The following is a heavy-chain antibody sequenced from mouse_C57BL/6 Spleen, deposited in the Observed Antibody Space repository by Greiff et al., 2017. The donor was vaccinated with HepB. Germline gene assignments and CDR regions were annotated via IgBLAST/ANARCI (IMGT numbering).Heavy chain of an antibody. D-gene: IGHD2-3*01. CDR2: INPSTGGT. Sequence: VQLQQSGPELVKPGASVKISCKASGYSFTGYYMNWVKQSPEKSLEWIGEINPSTGGTTYNQKFKAKATLTVDKSSSTAYMQLKSLTSEDSAVYYCARGGLLHLPAYWGQGTLVTVSA. CDR3: ARGGLLHLPAY. J-gene: IGHJ3*01. CDR1: GYSFTGYY. V-gene: IGHV1-42*01.